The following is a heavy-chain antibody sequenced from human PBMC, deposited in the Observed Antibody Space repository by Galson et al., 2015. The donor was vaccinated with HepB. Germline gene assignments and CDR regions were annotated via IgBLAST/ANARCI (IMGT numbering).Heavy chain of an antibody. V-gene: IGHV3-66*01. CDR1: GFTVSSNY. Sequence: LRLSCAASGFTVSSNYMSWVRQAPGKGLEWVSVIYSGGSTYYADSVKGRFTISRDNSKNTLYLQMNSLRAEDTAVYYCARVTGGYNPGAFDIWGQGTMVTVSS. J-gene: IGHJ3*02. D-gene: IGHD5-24*01. CDR3: ARVTGGYNPGAFDI. CDR2: IYSGGST.